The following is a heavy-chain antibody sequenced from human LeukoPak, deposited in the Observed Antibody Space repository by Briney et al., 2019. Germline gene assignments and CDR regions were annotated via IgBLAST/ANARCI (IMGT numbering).Heavy chain of an antibody. Sequence: GGSLRLSCAASGFTFSSYAMSWVRQAPGKGLEWVSYISTSGSGIYYADSVKGRFTISRDNAKNSLYLQMNSLRAEDTAVYYCARRGFYDTSGYLFDYWGQGTLVTVSS. J-gene: IGHJ4*02. CDR3: ARRGFYDTSGYLFDY. CDR1: GFTFSSYA. D-gene: IGHD3-22*01. CDR2: ISTSGSGI. V-gene: IGHV3-48*03.